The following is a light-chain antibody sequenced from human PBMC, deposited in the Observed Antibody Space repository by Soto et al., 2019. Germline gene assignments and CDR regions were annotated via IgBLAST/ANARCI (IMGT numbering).Light chain of an antibody. CDR2: GAS. CDR1: QSVSSNY. CDR3: QHYGSSLSIT. V-gene: IGKV3-20*01. J-gene: IGKJ5*01. Sequence: ESVLTQSPGTLSLSPGERATLSCRASQSVSSNYLAWYQHKPGQAPRLLIYGASSRATGIPDRFSGSGSGTDFTLTMSRLEPDDFAVYYCQHYGSSLSITFGQGTRLEIK.